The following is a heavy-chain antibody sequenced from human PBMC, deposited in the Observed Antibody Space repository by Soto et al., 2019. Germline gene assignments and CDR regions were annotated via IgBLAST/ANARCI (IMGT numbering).Heavy chain of an antibody. CDR1: GYSFSSYW. D-gene: IGHD2-15*01. V-gene: IGHV5-51*01. Sequence: VESLKISCKGSGYSFSSYWIGWVRQIPWQGPEWMGIIYPGDSDTRYSPSFQGQVTISADKSISTAYLQWSSLKASDTAMYYCARYCSGGSCYSPSYQFEYWGQGTLVTVSA. J-gene: IGHJ4*02. CDR3: ARYCSGGSCYSPSYQFEY. CDR2: IYPGDSDT.